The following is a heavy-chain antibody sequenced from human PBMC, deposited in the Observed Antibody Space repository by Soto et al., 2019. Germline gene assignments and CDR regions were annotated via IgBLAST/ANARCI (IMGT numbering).Heavy chain of an antibody. V-gene: IGHV3-23*01. J-gene: IGHJ5*02. CDR3: XXXXXXXYXGFDP. CDR2: IISTGIST. CDR1: GFSFSTFA. Sequence: EVQILESGGGLIQPGGSLRLSCAASGFSFSTFAMTWVRQAPGKGLEWVSTIISTGISTYYADSVKGRFTISRANSKNTLYLQMNSLXXEXXXXXXXXXXXXXXYXGFDPWGQGTLVTVSS.